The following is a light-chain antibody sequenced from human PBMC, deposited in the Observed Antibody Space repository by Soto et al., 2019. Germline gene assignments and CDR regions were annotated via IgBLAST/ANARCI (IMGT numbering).Light chain of an antibody. CDR2: GTS. CDR1: HNINGN. V-gene: IGKV3D-15*01. J-gene: IGKJ4*01. Sequence: EIVMTQSPATLSVSPGERATLSCTASHNINGNLAWDQQKPGPAPRLLIIGTSTRATVGPARFSGSRSGTAFTLAICSLQYKDFLIYCCTQYQDCPPLTFGGGTKVEIK. CDR3: TQYQDCPPLT.